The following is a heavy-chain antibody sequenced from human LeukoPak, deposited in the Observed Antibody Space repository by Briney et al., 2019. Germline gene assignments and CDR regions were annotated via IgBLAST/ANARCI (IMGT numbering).Heavy chain of an antibody. J-gene: IGHJ6*03. Sequence: ASVKVSCKASGYTFTTYYIYWVRQAPGQGLEWMGIINPSGGSTSYAQKFQGRVTMTRDMSTSTVYMELSSLRSEDTAVYYCARAGNEFGELLSRYYYYYMDVWGKGTTVTVSS. CDR3: ARAGNEFGELLSRYYYYYMDV. D-gene: IGHD3-10*01. CDR1: GYTFTTYY. V-gene: IGHV1-46*01. CDR2: INPSGGST.